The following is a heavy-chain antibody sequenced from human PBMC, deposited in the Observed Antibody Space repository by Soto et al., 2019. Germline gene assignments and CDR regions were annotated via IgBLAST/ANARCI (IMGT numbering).Heavy chain of an antibody. CDR3: TSPPGLRMDV. V-gene: IGHV3-73*02. Sequence: EVQLVESGGGWVQPGGSLKLSCAASGFTFSGSAMHWVRQASGKGLEWVGRIRSKANSYATAYAASVKGRFTISRDDSKNTAYLQMNSLKTEDTAVYYCTSPPGLRMDVWGQGTTVTVSS. J-gene: IGHJ6*02. CDR2: IRSKANSYAT. CDR1: GFTFSGSA.